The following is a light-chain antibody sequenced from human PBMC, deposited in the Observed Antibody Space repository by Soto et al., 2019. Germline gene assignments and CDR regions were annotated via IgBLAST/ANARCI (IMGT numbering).Light chain of an antibody. V-gene: IGKV3-11*01. CDR3: QQRRNWPPTWT. Sequence: EIVLPQSTATLSLSPGATATLSCRASQSVGSYLAWDQQKPGQAPRLLSYDASNSATGTPARPSGSGSGPDFTPTSTSPEPEDFAVYYGQQRRNWPPTWTFGQGTKVEIK. J-gene: IGKJ1*01. CDR2: DAS. CDR1: QSVGSY.